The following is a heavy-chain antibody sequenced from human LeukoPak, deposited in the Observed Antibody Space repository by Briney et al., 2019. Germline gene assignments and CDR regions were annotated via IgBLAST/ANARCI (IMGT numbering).Heavy chain of an antibody. D-gene: IGHD4-17*01. V-gene: IGHV3-53*01. Sequence: GGSLRLSCAASGFTVSSIYMTWVRQAPGKGLEWVSVIYSGGSTYYADSVKGRFTISRDNSKNTLYLQMNSLRAEDTAVYYCTRGDYGDPKMDYWGQGTLVTVSS. J-gene: IGHJ4*02. CDR3: TRGDYGDPKMDY. CDR1: GFTVSSIY. CDR2: IYSGGST.